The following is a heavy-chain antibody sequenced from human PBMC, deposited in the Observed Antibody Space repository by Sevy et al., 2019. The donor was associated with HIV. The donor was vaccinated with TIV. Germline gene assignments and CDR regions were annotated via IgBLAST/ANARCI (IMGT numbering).Heavy chain of an antibody. CDR1: GFAVSDNC. CDR2: IFSGGRT. V-gene: IGHV3-53*01. CDR3: ARDRVVHNDYIFVAYYYGMDV. D-gene: IGHD4-4*01. Sequence: GGSLRLSCAVSGFAVSDNCMSWVRQSPGKGLEWVSVIFSGGRTSYADSVKGRFTVSRDGSKNTLYRQMDNLRAEDTATYYCARDRVVHNDYIFVAYYYGMDVWGQGTTVTVSS. J-gene: IGHJ6*02.